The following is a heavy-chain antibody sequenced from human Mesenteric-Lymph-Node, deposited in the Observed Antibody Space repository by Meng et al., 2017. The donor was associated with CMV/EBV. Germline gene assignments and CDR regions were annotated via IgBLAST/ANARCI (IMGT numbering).Heavy chain of an antibody. CDR2: ISAGGGGST. CDR1: GFVFSNFA. J-gene: IGHJ4*02. V-gene: IGHV3-23*01. Sequence: GESLKISCVASGFVFSNFAMSWVRQAPGKGLEWVSTISAGGGGSTYYADSLKGRFTISRDNSKNTVYLQMNSLRVEDTALYYCAKEGDDSSGLYFHSWGQGTLVTVSS. CDR3: AKEGDDSSGLYFHS. D-gene: IGHD3-22*01.